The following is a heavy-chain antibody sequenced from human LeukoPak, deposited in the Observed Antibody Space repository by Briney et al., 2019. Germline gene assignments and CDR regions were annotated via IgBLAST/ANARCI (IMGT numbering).Heavy chain of an antibody. Sequence: GGSLRLSCAASGFTFSRYAIHWVRQAPGKGLEWVAVISYDGSNKYYADSVKGRFTISRDNSKNTLYVQMNSLRAEDTAVYYCAREDKAALNSASYFSFDWWGQGTLVTVSS. J-gene: IGHJ4*02. CDR1: GFTFSRYA. V-gene: IGHV3-30-3*01. CDR2: ISYDGSNK. CDR3: AREDKAALNSASYFSFDW. D-gene: IGHD1-26*01.